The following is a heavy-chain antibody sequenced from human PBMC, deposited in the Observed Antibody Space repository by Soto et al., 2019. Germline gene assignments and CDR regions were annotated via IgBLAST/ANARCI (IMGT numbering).Heavy chain of an antibody. V-gene: IGHV4-38-2*01. CDR3: ARLRGYCTGTNCYDLYGMDV. J-gene: IGHJ6*02. CDR1: GYSISLGYY. Sequence: SETLSLTCAVSGYSISLGYYWGWIRQPPGKGLEWIGSIYHSGNTYYNPSLKSRVSISLDTSKNQFSLKMSSVTAADTAVYFCARLRGYCTGTNCYDLYGMDVWGQGTTVTVSS. D-gene: IGHD2-2*01. CDR2: IYHSGNT.